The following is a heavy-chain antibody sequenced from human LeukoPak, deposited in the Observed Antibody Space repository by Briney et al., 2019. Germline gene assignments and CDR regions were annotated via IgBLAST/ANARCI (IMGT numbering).Heavy chain of an antibody. CDR1: GGSFSGCY. J-gene: IGHJ3*02. CDR3: AMGQQLVSDAFDI. D-gene: IGHD6-13*01. V-gene: IGHV4-34*01. CDR2: INHSGST. Sequence: SETLSLTCAVYGGSFSGCYWSWIRRPPGKGLEWIGEINHSGSTNYNPSLKSRVTISVDTSKNQFSLKLSSVTAADTAVYYCAMGQQLVSDAFDIWGQGTMVTVSS.